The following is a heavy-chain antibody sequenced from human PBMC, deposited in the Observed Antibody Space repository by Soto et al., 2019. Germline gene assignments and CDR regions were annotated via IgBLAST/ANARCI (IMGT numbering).Heavy chain of an antibody. J-gene: IGHJ5*02. CDR1: GFTFSSYA. Sequence: EVQLLESGGGLVQPGGSLRLSCAASGFTFSSYAMSWVRQAPGKGLEWVSAISGSGGSTYYADSVKGRFTISRDNSKNTLYLQINSLRAEDTAVYYCAKSESSGWLYNWFDPWGQGTLVTVSS. CDR3: AKSESSGWLYNWFDP. CDR2: ISGSGGST. V-gene: IGHV3-23*01. D-gene: IGHD6-19*01.